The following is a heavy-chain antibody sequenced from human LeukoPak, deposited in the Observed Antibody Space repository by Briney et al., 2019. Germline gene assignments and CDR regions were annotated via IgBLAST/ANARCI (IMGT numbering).Heavy chain of an antibody. CDR1: AYTSTSYG. Sequence: ASVTVSRKASAYTSTSYGINCVRQAPGPGREWMGWISAYNDKTNYAQKFQDRSIMTTDTSTTTAYMELRSLRSDATAVYYCARRGGKDYGGYVRYYYYMDVWGKGSTVTVSS. CDR3: ARRGGKDYGGYVRYYYYMDV. CDR2: ISAYNDKT. D-gene: IGHD4-17*01. J-gene: IGHJ6*03. V-gene: IGHV1-18*01.